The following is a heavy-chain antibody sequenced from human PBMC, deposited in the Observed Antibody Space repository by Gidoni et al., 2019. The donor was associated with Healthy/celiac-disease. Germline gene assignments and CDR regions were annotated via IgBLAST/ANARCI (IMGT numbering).Heavy chain of an antibody. V-gene: IGHV4-34*01. Sequence: QVQLQQWGAGLLKPSETLSLTCAVYGGSFSGYYWSWIRQPPGKGLEWIGEINHSGSTNYNPSLKSRVTISVDTSKNQFSLKLSSVTAADTAVYYCARAQYYGPFDPWGQGTLVTVSS. CDR1: GGSFSGYY. CDR2: INHSGST. D-gene: IGHD3-3*01. CDR3: ARAQYYGPFDP. J-gene: IGHJ5*02.